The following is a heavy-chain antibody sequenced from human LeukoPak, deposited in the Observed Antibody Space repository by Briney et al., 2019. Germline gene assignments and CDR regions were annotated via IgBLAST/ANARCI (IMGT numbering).Heavy chain of an antibody. V-gene: IGHV3-21*04. CDR1: GFTFSDYS. Sequence: KTGGSLRLSCIASGFTFSDYSFNWVRQAPGKGLEWVSCISSRGSYIYYADSVKGRFTISRDNAKNSLYLQMNSLRAEDTALYYCAGEGITIFGVVARYMDVWGKGTTVTVSS. J-gene: IGHJ6*03. CDR3: AGEGITIFGVVARYMDV. CDR2: ISSRGSYI. D-gene: IGHD3-3*01.